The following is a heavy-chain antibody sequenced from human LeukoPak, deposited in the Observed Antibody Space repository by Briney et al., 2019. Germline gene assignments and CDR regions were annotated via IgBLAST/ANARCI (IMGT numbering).Heavy chain of an antibody. CDR3: ARRDGYCSSTSCYADYYYGMDV. J-gene: IGHJ6*02. Sequence: GASLKISCKGSGYSFTNYWIGWVRQMPGKGLEWMGIIYPGVSDTTYSPSFQGQVTISADKSISTAYLQWSSLKASDTAMYYCARRDGYCSSTSCYADYYYGMDVWGQGTTVTVSS. D-gene: IGHD2-2*01. V-gene: IGHV5-51*01. CDR2: IYPGVSDT. CDR1: GYSFTNYW.